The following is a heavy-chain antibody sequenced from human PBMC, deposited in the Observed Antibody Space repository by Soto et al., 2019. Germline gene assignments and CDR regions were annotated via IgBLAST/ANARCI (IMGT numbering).Heavy chain of an antibody. CDR2: ISAFNDNT. V-gene: IGHV1-18*01. D-gene: IGHD5-18*01. J-gene: IGHJ6*02. Sequence: QVHLVQSGPEVKKPGASVKVSCEASGYKFSKHGITWVRQAPGQGLEWMGWISAFNDNTNYAQKFQGRVVMTRDTSTSTASMELKSLTYEDTAVYYCARSGYSWLDYDNGMDVWGQGTTVTVS. CDR3: ARSGYSWLDYDNGMDV. CDR1: GYKFSKHG.